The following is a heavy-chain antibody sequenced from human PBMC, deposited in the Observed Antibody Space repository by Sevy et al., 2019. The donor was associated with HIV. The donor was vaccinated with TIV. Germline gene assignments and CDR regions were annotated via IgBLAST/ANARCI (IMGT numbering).Heavy chain of an antibody. J-gene: IGHJ6*02. CDR1: GFTFSTYG. V-gene: IGHV3-30*02. CDR2: IRFDGTIQ. D-gene: IGHD2-2*01. CDR3: AKVLHIVVVPAAIDYYYGMDV. Sequence: WGSLRLSCAASGFTFSTYGMHWVSQAPGKGLEWVAFIRFDGTIQYYTDSVKGRLTISRDNSKNTLYLQMNSLRAEDTAVYFCAKVLHIVVVPAAIDYYYGMDVWGQGTTVTVSS.